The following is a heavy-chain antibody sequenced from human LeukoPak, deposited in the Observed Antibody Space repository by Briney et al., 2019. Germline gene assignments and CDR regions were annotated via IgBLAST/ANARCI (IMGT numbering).Heavy chain of an antibody. CDR2: IIPIFGTA. V-gene: IGHV1-69*06. J-gene: IGHJ5*02. CDR1: GGSFSSYA. Sequence: SVKVSCKPSGGSFSSYAISWVRQAPGQGLEWMGGIIPIFGTANYAQKFQGRVTMTEDTSTDTDYMELRSLRSEDTAVYYCATDRRTIFGVVILQGWFDPWGQGTLVTVSS. CDR3: ATDRRTIFGVVILQGWFDP. D-gene: IGHD3-3*01.